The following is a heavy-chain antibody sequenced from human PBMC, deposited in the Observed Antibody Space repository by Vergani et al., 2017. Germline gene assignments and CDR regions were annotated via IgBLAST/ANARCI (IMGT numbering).Heavy chain of an antibody. V-gene: IGHV3-11*04. CDR3: ARETDTCSSVSYNYYAMDV. J-gene: IGHJ6*02. CDR1: GFTFSDHY. D-gene: IGHD2-21*02. CDR2: MSSGDSI. Sequence: QVQLVESGGGLVKPGGSLRLSCAASGFTFSDHYMSWVRQAPGKGLEWISYMSSGDSIYYADSVKCRFTVSRDNTKNTLYLQMNSRRDDDTAVYYCARETDTCSSVSYNYYAMDVWGQGTTVSVSS.